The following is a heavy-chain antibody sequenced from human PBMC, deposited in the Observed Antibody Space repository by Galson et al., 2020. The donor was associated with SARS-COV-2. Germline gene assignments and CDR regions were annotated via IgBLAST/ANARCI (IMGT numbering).Heavy chain of an antibody. CDR3: ARNKFYYGMDV. CDR2: IKHSGST. CDR1: GGSFRGYY. J-gene: IGHJ6*02. Sequence: SETLSLTCAVYGGSFRGYYWSWIRQPPGKGLEWIGEIKHSGSTNNNPSLKSRVIMSVDMSKNQFSLKLRSVTAADTAVYYCARNKFYYGMDVWGQGTTVTVSS. V-gene: IGHV4-34*01.